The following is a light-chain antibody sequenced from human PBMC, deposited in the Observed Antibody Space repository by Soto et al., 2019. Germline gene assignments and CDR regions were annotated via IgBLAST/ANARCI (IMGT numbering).Light chain of an antibody. V-gene: IGLV1-40*01. J-gene: IGLJ1*01. CDR3: QSYDSTLSARYV. CDR1: SSNIGAGYD. Sequence: QLVLPQPPSVSGAPGQRVTISCTGSSSNIGAGYDVHWYQQRPGTAPKLLISANINRPSGVPDRFSGSKSGTSASLAITGLQADDEGDYYCQSYDSTLSARYVFGTGTKVTVL. CDR2: ANI.